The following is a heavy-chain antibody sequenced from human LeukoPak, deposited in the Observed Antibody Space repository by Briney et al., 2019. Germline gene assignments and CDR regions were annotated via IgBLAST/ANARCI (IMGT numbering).Heavy chain of an antibody. Sequence: GGSLRLSCAASGFTVSSNHMSWVRQAPGKGLEWVSTIAGSGTYYADSVKGRFTISRDNSKNTLYLQMNSLRAEDTAVYYCAKGLFMHDYWGQGTLVTVSS. CDR2: IAGSGT. CDR1: GFTVSSNH. CDR3: AKGLFMHDY. J-gene: IGHJ4*02. D-gene: IGHD3-16*01. V-gene: IGHV3-53*01.